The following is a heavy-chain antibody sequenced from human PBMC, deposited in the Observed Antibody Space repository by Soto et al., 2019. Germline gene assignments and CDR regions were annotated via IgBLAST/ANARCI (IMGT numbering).Heavy chain of an antibody. CDR2: IIPIFGTA. CDR1: GGTFSSYA. D-gene: IGHD3-10*01. Sequence: VQLVQSGAEVKKPGSSLKVSCKASGGTFSSYASSWVRQAPGQGLEWMGGIIPIFGTANYAQKFQVRVTITADESTSTAYMELSSLRSEDTAVYYCPSKWFGDLSPDVYGMDVWGQGTTVTVSS. CDR3: PSKWFGDLSPDVYGMDV. V-gene: IGHV1-69*01. J-gene: IGHJ6*02.